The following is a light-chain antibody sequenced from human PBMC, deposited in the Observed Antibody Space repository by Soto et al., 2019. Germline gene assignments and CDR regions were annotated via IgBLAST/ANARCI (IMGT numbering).Light chain of an antibody. CDR2: DAS. J-gene: IGKJ5*01. CDR3: XXXXXXXXIX. Sequence: DIQMTQSPSTLSASVGDRVAITCRASQSISGWLAWYQQKPGKAPKLLIYDASSLESGVPSRFSGSGSGTEFTLTISNLQSEDFAVYXXXXXXXXXXIXFXXGTRLEIK. V-gene: IGKV1-5*01. CDR1: QSISGW.